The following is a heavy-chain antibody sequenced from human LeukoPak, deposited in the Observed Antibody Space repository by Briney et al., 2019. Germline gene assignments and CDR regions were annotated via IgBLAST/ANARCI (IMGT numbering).Heavy chain of an antibody. CDR1: GFTFSSYG. J-gene: IGHJ4*02. Sequence: GGSLRLSCAASGFTFSSYGMHWVHQAPGKGLEWVAVIWYDGSNKYYADSVKGRFTISRDNSKNTLYLQMNSLRAEDTAVYYCAKAYYDSSGHNGYFDYWGQGTLDTVSS. V-gene: IGHV3-33*06. CDR2: IWYDGSNK. CDR3: AKAYYDSSGHNGYFDY. D-gene: IGHD3-22*01.